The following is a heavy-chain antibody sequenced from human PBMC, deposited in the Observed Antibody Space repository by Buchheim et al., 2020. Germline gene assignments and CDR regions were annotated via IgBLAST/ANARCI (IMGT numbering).Heavy chain of an antibody. D-gene: IGHD6-6*01. V-gene: IGHV3-33*01. J-gene: IGHJ6*02. Sequence: QVQLVESGGGVVQPGRSLRLSCAASGFTFSSYGMHWVRQAPGKGLEWVAAIWYDGSNKYYADSVKGRFTISRDNSKNTLYLQMNSLRAEDTAVYYCARADSSSSTDYYYYYGMDVWGQGTT. CDR3: ARADSSSSTDYYYYYGMDV. CDR2: IWYDGSNK. CDR1: GFTFSSYG.